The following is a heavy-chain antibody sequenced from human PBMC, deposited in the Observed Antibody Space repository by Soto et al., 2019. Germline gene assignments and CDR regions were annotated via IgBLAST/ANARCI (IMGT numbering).Heavy chain of an antibody. CDR1: GASISTSNYY. Sequence: QLQLQESGPGLLKPSETLSLTCTVSGASISTSNYYWSWIRQSPGKGLEWIGSVFYSGSSYYNPSLKSRVTLSVDASRNQFSLRVNFVTAADTAVYYCASRKREEICSAGNCYFTYWGHGTLVTVSS. V-gene: IGHV4-39*01. J-gene: IGHJ4*01. CDR3: ASRKREEICSAGNCYFTY. CDR2: VFYSGSS. D-gene: IGHD2-15*01.